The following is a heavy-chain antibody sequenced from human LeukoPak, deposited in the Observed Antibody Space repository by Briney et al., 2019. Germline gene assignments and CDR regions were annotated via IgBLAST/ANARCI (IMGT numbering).Heavy chain of an antibody. CDR1: GFTFSSYW. CDR3: AREGYYYDSSGYSYYFDY. J-gene: IGHJ4*02. V-gene: IGHV3-74*01. D-gene: IGHD3-22*01. CDR2: INSDGSST. Sequence: GGSLRHSCAASGFTFSSYWMHWVRQAPGKGLVWVSRINSDGSSTSYADSVKGRFTISRDNAKNTLYLQMNSLRAEDTAVYYCAREGYYYDSSGYSYYFDYWGQGTLVTVSS.